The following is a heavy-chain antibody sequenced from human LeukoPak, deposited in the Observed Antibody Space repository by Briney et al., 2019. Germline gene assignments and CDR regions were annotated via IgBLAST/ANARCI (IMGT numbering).Heavy chain of an antibody. Sequence: GGSLRLSCAVSGFIVSSNYMSWVRQAPGKGLEWVSSLYSGGNTYYAESVRGRFTVSRDKTKNTLYLQMSSLRADDTAVYYCARGSSSGYLRVKLDSWGQGTLVTVSS. CDR3: ARGSSSGYLRVKLDS. V-gene: IGHV3-53*01. CDR1: GFIVSSNY. D-gene: IGHD6-19*01. CDR2: LYSGGNT. J-gene: IGHJ4*02.